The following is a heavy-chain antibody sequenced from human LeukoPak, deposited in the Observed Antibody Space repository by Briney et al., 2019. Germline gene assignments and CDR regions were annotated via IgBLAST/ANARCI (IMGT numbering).Heavy chain of an antibody. Sequence: ASVKVSCKVSGYTLTELSMHWVRQAPGKGLEWMGGFDPEDGETIYAQKFQGRVTITADESTSTAYMELSSLRSEDTAVYYCASGRIAVAGPAYYYYGMDVWGQGTTVTVSS. CDR1: GYTLTELS. J-gene: IGHJ6*02. D-gene: IGHD6-19*01. V-gene: IGHV1-24*01. CDR3: ASGRIAVAGPAYYYYGMDV. CDR2: FDPEDGET.